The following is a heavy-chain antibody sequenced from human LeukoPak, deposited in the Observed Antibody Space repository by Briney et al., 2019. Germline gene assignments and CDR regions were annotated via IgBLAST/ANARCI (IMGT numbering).Heavy chain of an antibody. J-gene: IGHJ4*02. CDR1: GFTFSSYW. D-gene: IGHD2-15*01. CDR2: IKQDGSEK. CDR3: ARGGDIVVVVAAETEYYFDY. Sequence: GGSLRLSCAASGFTFSSYWMSWVRQAPGKGLEWVANIKQDGSEKYYVDSVKGRSTISRDNAKNSLYLQMNSLRAEDTAVYYCARGGDIVVVVAAETEYYFDYWGQGTLVTVSS. V-gene: IGHV3-7*03.